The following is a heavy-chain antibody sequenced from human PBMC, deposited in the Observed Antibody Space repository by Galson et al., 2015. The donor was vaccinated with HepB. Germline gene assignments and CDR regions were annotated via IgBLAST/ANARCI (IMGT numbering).Heavy chain of an antibody. J-gene: IGHJ4*02. CDR3: ARNFIAARRGVAFDY. V-gene: IGHV1-69*13. Sequence: SVKVSCKASGGTFSSYAISWVRQAPGQGLERMGGIIPIFGTANYAQKFQGRVTITADESTSTAYMELSSLRSEDTAVYYCARNFIAARRGVAFDYWGQGTLVTVSS. CDR1: GGTFSSYA. CDR2: IIPIFGTA. D-gene: IGHD6-6*01.